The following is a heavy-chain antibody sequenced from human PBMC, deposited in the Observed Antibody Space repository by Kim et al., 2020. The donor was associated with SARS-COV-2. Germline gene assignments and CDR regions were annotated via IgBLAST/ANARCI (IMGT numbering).Heavy chain of an antibody. D-gene: IGHD6-13*01. Sequence: SVKGRFTISRDNSKNTLYLQMNSLRAEDTAVYYCARVAAAGTYYYYGMDVWGQGTTVTVSS. J-gene: IGHJ6*02. CDR3: ARVAAAGTYYYYGMDV. V-gene: IGHV3-66*01.